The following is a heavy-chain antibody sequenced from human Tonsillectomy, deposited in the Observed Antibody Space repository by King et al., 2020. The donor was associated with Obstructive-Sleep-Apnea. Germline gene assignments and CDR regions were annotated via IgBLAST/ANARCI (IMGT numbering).Heavy chain of an antibody. CDR1: GFSLSTSGVG. V-gene: IGHV2-5*02. J-gene: IGHJ4*02. CDR2: IYWDDDK. D-gene: IGHD3-10*01. CDR3: AHSPPSAVPFDY. Sequence: TLKESGPTLVKPTQTLTLTCTFSGFSLSTSGVGVGWIRQPPGKALEWLTLIYWDDDKRYSPSLESRLTITKDTSKNQVVLKMTNMDPVDTATYYCAHSPPSAVPFDYWGQGTLVTVSS.